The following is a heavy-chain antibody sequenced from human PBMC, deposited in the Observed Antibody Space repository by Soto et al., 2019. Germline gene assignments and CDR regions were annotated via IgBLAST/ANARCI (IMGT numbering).Heavy chain of an antibody. D-gene: IGHD6-13*01. Sequence: QVQLVQSGAEVKKPGSSVKVSCKASGGTFSSYAISWVRQAPGQGLEWMGGIIPIFGTANYAQKFQGRVTITADESTGTAYRERSSVRSDDTAVFYCATVGGGAADGMLEGEWFDLCCEGTMVTVST. CDR2: IIPIFGTA. CDR3: ATVGGGAADGMLEGEWFDL. V-gene: IGHV1-69*12. CDR1: GGTFSSYA. J-gene: IGHJ5*02.